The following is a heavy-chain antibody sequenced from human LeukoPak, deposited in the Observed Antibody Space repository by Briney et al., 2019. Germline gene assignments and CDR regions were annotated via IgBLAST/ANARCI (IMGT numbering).Heavy chain of an antibody. D-gene: IGHD4-17*01. Sequence: SETLSLTCTVSGGSISSSSYYWGWIRQPPGKGLEWIGSIYCSGSTYYNPSLKSRVTISVDTSKNQFSLKLSSVTAADTAVYYCALMTTVSYFDYWGQGTLVTVSS. CDR1: GGSISSSSYY. CDR2: IYCSGST. CDR3: ALMTTVSYFDY. V-gene: IGHV4-39*01. J-gene: IGHJ4*02.